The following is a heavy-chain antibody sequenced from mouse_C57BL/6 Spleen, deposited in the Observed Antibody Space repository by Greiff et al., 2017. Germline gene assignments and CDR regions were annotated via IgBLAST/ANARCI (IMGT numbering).Heavy chain of an antibody. CDR3: TSGSRGAMDD. D-gene: IGHD1-1*01. J-gene: IGHJ4*01. Sequence: VQLQQSGAELVRPGASVKLSCTASGFNIKDDYMHWVKQRPEQGLEWIGCIDPDNGDTEYASKFQGKATITADTSSNTAYLQLSSLTSEDTAVYYCTSGSRGAMDDWGQGTSVTVSS. V-gene: IGHV14-4*01. CDR1: GFNIKDDY. CDR2: IDPDNGDT.